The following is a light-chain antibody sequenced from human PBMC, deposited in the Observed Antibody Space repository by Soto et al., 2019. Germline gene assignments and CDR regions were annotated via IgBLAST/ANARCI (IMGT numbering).Light chain of an antibody. CDR3: SSYTDSSNYV. J-gene: IGLJ1*01. CDR2: RNN. V-gene: IGLV1-47*01. CDR1: RSNIGRNY. Sequence: QSVLTQPPSASGPPGQRVSISCSGSRSNIGRNYVYWYQQLPGTAPKLLIQRNNERPSGVPDRFSGSKSGTSVSLAISGLRSEDEATYYCSSYTDSSNYVFGTGTKLTVL.